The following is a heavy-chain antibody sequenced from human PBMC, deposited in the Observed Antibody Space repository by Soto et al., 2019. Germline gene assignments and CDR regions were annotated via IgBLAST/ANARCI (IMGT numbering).Heavy chain of an antibody. D-gene: IGHD3-22*01. CDR2: ISGSGGST. CDR3: AKGERYGQHYYDSSGYPPDS. J-gene: IGHJ5*01. V-gene: IGHV3-23*01. Sequence: EVQLLESGGGLVQPGGSLRLSCAASGFTFSSYAMSWVRQAPGKGLEWVSAISGSGGSTYYADSVKGRFTISRDNSKNTLYLQMNSLRAEDTAVYYCAKGERYGQHYYDSSGYPPDSWGQGTLVTVSS. CDR1: GFTFSSYA.